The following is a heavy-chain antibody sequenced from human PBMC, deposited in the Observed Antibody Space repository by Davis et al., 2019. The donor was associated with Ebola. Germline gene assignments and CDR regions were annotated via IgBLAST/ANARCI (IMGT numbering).Heavy chain of an antibody. CDR1: GFTFSTYG. J-gene: IGHJ4*02. CDR3: AKRSGPFDY. CDR2: ISYDGSYQ. D-gene: IGHD1-26*01. V-gene: IGHV3-30*18. Sequence: PGGSLRLSCAASGFTFSTYGMHWVRQAPGKGLEWVAVISYDGSYQNTGDSVRGRFTISRDNSKNTLYLQMNSLRAEDTAVYYCAKRSGPFDYWGQGTLVTVSS.